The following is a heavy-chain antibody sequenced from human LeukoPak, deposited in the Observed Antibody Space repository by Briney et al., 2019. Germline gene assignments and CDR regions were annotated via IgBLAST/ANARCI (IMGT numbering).Heavy chain of an antibody. V-gene: IGHV1-8*01. D-gene: IGHD4-17*01. J-gene: IGHJ4*02. CDR1: GYTFTSYD. Sequence: ASVKVSCKASGYTFTSYDINWVRQATGQGLEWMGWMNPNSGNTGYAQKFQGRVTMTRNTSISTAYMELSSLRSDDTAVYYCAKEWGVDYGLRYWGQGTLVTVSS. CDR3: AKEWGVDYGLRY. CDR2: MNPNSGNT.